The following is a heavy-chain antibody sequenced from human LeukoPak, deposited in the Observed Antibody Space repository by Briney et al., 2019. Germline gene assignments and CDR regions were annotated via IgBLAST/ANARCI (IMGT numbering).Heavy chain of an antibody. Sequence: GRSLRLSCAASGFTFSSYGMHWVRQAPGKGLEWAAVIWYDGSNKYYADSVKGRFTISRDNSKNTLYLQMNSLRAEDTAVYYCARGTDYYDSSGYYPPYYYGMDVWGQGTTVTVSS. D-gene: IGHD3-22*01. V-gene: IGHV3-33*08. CDR3: ARGTDYYDSSGYYPPYYYGMDV. CDR1: GFTFSSYG. J-gene: IGHJ6*02. CDR2: IWYDGSNK.